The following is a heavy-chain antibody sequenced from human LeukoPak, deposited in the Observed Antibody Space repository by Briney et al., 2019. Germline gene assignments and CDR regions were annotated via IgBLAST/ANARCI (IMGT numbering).Heavy chain of an antibody. CDR2: IRQDGSEK. D-gene: IGHD2/OR15-2a*01. Sequence: QPGGSLRLSCAGSGFTIGSYWMSWVRQAPGKGLGWVANIRQDGSEKYYVDSVKGRLTISRDNAKNSLYLQMNSLRAEDTGIYYCARAGYYGDDAFDLWGQGTMVTVSS. V-gene: IGHV3-7*01. CDR3: ARAGYYGDDAFDL. J-gene: IGHJ3*01. CDR1: GFTIGSYW.